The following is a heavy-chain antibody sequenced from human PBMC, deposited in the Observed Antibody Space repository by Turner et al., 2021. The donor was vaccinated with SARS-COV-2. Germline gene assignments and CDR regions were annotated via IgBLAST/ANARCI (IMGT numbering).Heavy chain of an antibody. CDR2: IYYTGST. D-gene: IGHD3-22*01. V-gene: IGHV4-39*01. J-gene: IGHJ3*02. Sequence: QLQLQESGPGLVKPSETLSLTCTFPCGSISSSSYYWGWIRQPPGKGLEWIGSIYYTGSTYYNPSLKSRVTISVDTSKNQFSRKLSYVTAADTAVYYCARFNYDSSGIPNVGAFDIWGQGTMVTVSS. CDR1: CGSISSSSYY. CDR3: ARFNYDSSGIPNVGAFDI.